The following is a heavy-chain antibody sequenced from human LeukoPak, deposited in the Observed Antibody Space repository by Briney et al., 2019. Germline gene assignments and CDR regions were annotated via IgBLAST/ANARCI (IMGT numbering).Heavy chain of an antibody. CDR2: LSSSSSYI. V-gene: IGHV3-21*01. D-gene: IGHD3-10*01. CDR3: ARSSYYYGSGDFMDV. Sequence: GGSLRLSCAASGFTFRSYSMNWVRQAPGNGLEWVSSLSSSSSYIYYADSVKGRFTISRDNAKNSLYLQMNSLRAEDTAVYYCARSSYYYGSGDFMDVWGRGTTVTVSS. J-gene: IGHJ6*03. CDR1: GFTFRSYS.